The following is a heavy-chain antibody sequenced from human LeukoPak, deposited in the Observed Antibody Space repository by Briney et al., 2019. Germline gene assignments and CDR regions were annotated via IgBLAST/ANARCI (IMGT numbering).Heavy chain of an antibody. J-gene: IGHJ4*02. Sequence: SVKVSCKASGGTFSSYAISWVRQAPGQGLEWMGRIIPILGIANYAQKFQGRVTITADKSTSTAYMELRSLRSDDTAVYYCAREDYGDYAEYWGQGTLVTVSS. D-gene: IGHD4-17*01. CDR2: IIPILGIA. CDR3: AREDYGDYAEY. CDR1: GGTFSSYA. V-gene: IGHV1-69*04.